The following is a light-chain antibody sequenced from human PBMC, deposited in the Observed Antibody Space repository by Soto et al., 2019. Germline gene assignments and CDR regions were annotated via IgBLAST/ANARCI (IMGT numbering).Light chain of an antibody. CDR1: KLGDKY. CDR2: QDN. Sequence: SYELTQPPSVSVSPGQTASITCSGDKLGDKYACWYQQKPGQSPVLVIYQDNKRPSGIPERFSGSNSGNTATLTISGTQAMDEADYYCQAWDGSTDVFGTGTKLTVL. J-gene: IGLJ1*01. CDR3: QAWDGSTDV. V-gene: IGLV3-1*01.